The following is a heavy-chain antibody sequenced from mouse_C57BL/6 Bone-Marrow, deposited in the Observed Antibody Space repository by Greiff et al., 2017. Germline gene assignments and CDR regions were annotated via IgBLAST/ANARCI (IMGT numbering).Heavy chain of an antibody. Sequence: QVQLQQPGAELVKPGASVKMSCKASGYTFTSYWITWVKQRPGHGLAWIGDIYPGSGSTNYNEKFKSKATLTVDKSSSTAYMQLSSLTSEDSAVYYCARVWGIYYYGPDDWGQGTTLTVSS. CDR2: IYPGSGST. V-gene: IGHV1-55*01. J-gene: IGHJ2*01. D-gene: IGHD1-1*01. CDR1: GYTFTSYW. CDR3: ARVWGIYYYGPDD.